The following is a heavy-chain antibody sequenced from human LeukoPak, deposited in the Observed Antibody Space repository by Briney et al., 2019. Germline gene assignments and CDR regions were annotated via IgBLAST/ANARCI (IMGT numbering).Heavy chain of an antibody. CDR2: IYYSGST. J-gene: IGHJ4*02. CDR1: GGSISSSIYY. Sequence: SETLSLTCTVSGGSISSSIYYWGWIRQPPGKGLEWIGSIYYSGSTYYNPSLKSRVTISVDTSKNQFSLKVSSVTAADTAVYYCARQDIGSGYYDYWGQGTLVTVSS. D-gene: IGHD3-22*01. CDR3: ARQDIGSGYYDY. V-gene: IGHV4-39*01.